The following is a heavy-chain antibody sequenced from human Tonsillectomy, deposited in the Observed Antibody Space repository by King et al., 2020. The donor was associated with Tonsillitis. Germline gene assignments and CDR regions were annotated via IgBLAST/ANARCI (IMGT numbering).Heavy chain of an antibody. CDR3: ATVRIAVAAYGVIDY. J-gene: IGHJ4*02. V-gene: IGHV4-59*01. D-gene: IGHD6-19*01. CDR1: GDSISSYY. CDR2: ISYSGST. Sequence: VQLQESGPGLVKPSETLSLTCTVSGDSISSYYWSWIRQPPGKGLEWIGYISYSGSTHFNPSLKSRVTISVDTSKNQFSLNLSSVTAADTALYYCATVRIAVAAYGVIDYWGQGTLVTVSS.